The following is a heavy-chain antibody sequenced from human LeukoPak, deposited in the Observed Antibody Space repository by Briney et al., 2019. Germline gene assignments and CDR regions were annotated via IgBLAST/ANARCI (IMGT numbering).Heavy chain of an antibody. D-gene: IGHD3-22*01. CDR3: AKVTYYYDSSGPLEFDP. J-gene: IGHJ5*02. CDR1: GFTFSSYW. CDR2: IKEDGSEK. Sequence: GGSLRLSCAASGFTFSSYWMSWVRQAPGKGLEWVANIKEDGSEKYYVDSVKGRFTISRDNSKNTLYLQMNSLRAEDTAVYYCAKVTYYYDSSGPLEFDPWGQGTLVTVSS. V-gene: IGHV3-7*03.